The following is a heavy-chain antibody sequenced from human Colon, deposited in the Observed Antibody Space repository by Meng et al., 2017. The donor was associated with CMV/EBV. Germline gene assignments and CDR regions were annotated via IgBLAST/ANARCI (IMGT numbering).Heavy chain of an antibody. J-gene: IGHJ3*02. CDR3: ASEGSGRGDAFDI. V-gene: IGHV1-8*03. D-gene: IGHD1-1*01. CDR1: GYTFTSYD. CDR2: MNPNSGNT. Sequence: ASVNVSCKASGYTFTSYDINWVRQATGQGLEWMGWMNPNSGNTGYAQKFQGRVTITRNTSISTAYMELSSLRSEDTAVYYCASEGSGRGDAFDIWGQGTMVTVSS.